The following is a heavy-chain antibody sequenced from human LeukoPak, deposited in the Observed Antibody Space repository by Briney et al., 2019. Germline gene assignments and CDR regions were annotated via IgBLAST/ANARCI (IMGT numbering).Heavy chain of an antibody. CDR2: LSPSGGIT. J-gene: IGHJ4*02. CDR3: AKGVNYFVLEY. Sequence: GGSLRLSCAASGFTFSTYAMSWVRQAPGKGLEWVSALSPSGGITYYEDSVKGRFTISRDNSKNTLYLQMNSLRAEDTAVYYCAKGVNYFVLEYWGQGTLVTIPS. CDR1: GFTFSTYA. V-gene: IGHV3-23*01. D-gene: IGHD3-10*02.